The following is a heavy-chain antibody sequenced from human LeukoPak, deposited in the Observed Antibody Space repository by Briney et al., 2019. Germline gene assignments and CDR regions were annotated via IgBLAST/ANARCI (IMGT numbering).Heavy chain of an antibody. J-gene: IGHJ4*02. CDR2: INPSGGST. Sequence: ASVKVSCKASGYTFTSTYMHWGRQPLGQGLGWMGIINPSGGSTSYAQKFQGRVTMTRDTSMSTVYMELSSLRSEDTAVYYCARYVAGTFIFDYWGQGTLVTVSS. V-gene: IGHV1-46*01. D-gene: IGHD6-19*01. CDR3: ARYVAGTFIFDY. CDR1: GYTFTSTY.